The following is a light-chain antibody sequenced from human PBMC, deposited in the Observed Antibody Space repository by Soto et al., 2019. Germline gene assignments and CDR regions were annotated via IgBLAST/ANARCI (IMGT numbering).Light chain of an antibody. Sequence: EIVMTQSPATLSVSPGERATLYCRASQSVSSNLAWYQQKPGQAPRLLIYGASTRATGIPARFSGSGSGTEFTLTISSLQSEDFAVYYCQQYNNWPPFGGGTKVDIK. V-gene: IGKV3-15*01. CDR2: GAS. CDR1: QSVSSN. J-gene: IGKJ4*01. CDR3: QQYNNWPP.